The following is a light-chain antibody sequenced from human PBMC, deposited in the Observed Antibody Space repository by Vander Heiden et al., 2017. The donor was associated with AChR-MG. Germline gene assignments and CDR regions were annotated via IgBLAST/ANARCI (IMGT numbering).Light chain of an antibody. J-gene: IGKJ2*01. CDR3: QHYGSSSYT. V-gene: IGKV3-20*01. CDR2: NTA. Sequence: EIVLTQSPRTLSLSPGARATLSARASQSVTSIYFAWYQQKPGQPPRLLIYNTASRATGIPDRFSGSGSGTDFTLTISRLEPEDFAVYYCQHYGSSSYTFGQGTKLEI. CDR1: QSVTSIY.